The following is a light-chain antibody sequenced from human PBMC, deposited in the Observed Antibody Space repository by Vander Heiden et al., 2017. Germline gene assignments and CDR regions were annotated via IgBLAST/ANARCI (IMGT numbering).Light chain of an antibody. CDR2: LGS. V-gene: IGKV2-28*01. Sequence: DIVMTQSPLSLPFTPGESASISCRSSQSLLYSDGKNYLDWYLQKPGQSPQLLIYLGSYRASGVPDRFSGSGSGTYFTLNIRRVEPEDVGIYYCRQALKTPLTFGGGTKVEIK. J-gene: IGKJ4*01. CDR3: RQALKTPLT. CDR1: QSLLYSDGKNY.